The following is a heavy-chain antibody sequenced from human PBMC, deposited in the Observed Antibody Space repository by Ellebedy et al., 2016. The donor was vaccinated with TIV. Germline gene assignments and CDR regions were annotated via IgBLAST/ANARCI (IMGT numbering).Heavy chain of an antibody. CDR3: ARGAHYYDGSGYSYFDY. CDR1: GGTFSRNA. D-gene: IGHD3-22*01. J-gene: IGHJ4*02. V-gene: IGHV1-69*13. CDR2: IIPIFGTT. Sequence: AASVKVSCKASGGTFSRNAISWVRQAPGQGLEWMGRIIPIFGTTTYAQKFQGRVTITADESTRTVYMELSSLRSEDTAVYYCARGAHYYDGSGYSYFDYWGQGTLVTVSS.